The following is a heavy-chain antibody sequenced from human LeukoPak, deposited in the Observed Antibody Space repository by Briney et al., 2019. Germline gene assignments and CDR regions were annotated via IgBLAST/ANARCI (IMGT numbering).Heavy chain of an antibody. CDR1: GFTFSNYA. V-gene: IGHV3-23*01. J-gene: IGHJ1*01. CDR2: ISGSGART. D-gene: IGHD6-13*01. CDR3: AKDGSLGAAGTIEYFQH. Sequence: PGGSLRLSCAASGFTFSNYAMSWVRQAPGKGLEWVSAISGSGARTFYADSVRGRFTISRDNSKNTLYLQMNSQRAEDTAVYYCAKDGSLGAAGTIEYFQHWGQGTLVTVSS.